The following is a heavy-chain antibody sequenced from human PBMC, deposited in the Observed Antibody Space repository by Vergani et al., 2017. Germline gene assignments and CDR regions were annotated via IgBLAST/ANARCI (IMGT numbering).Heavy chain of an antibody. Sequence: QVQLQESGPGLVKPSETLSLTCTVSGGSVSSGSYYWSWIRQPPGKGLEWIGYIYYSGSTNYNPSLKSRVTISVDRSKNQFSLKLSSVTAADTAVYYCASSATVVANWFDPWGQGTLVTVSS. V-gene: IGHV4-61*01. J-gene: IGHJ5*02. CDR1: GGSVSSGSYY. CDR2: IYYSGST. D-gene: IGHD4-23*01. CDR3: ASSATVVANWFDP.